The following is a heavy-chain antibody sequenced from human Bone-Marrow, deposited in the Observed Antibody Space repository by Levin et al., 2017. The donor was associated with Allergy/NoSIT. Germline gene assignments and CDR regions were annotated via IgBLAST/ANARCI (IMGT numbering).Heavy chain of an antibody. CDR1: GYTFTSYY. CDR2: INPSGGST. D-gene: IGHD5-18*01. J-gene: IGHJ4*02. V-gene: IGHV1-46*01. Sequence: GGSLRLSCKASGYTFTSYYMHWVRQAPGQGLEWLGIINPSGGSTSYAQKFQGRVTMTRDTSTSTVYMELSSLRSEDTAVYYCAREVTPRSFDYWGQGTLVTVSS. CDR3: AREVTPRSFDY.